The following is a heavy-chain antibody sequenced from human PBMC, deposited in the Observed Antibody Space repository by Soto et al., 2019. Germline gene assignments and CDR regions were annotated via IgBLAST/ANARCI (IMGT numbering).Heavy chain of an antibody. CDR3: ARHTPAISISDH. CDR2: IYYSGST. Sequence: QLQLQESGPGLVKPSETLSLTCTVSGGSISSSSYYWGWIRQPPGKGLEWIGSIYYSGSTYYNPSLRSRVTISVDTSKTPFSLKLSSVTAADTAVYYCARHTPAISISDHWGQGTLVTVSS. J-gene: IGHJ4*02. V-gene: IGHV4-39*01. D-gene: IGHD2-15*01. CDR1: GGSISSSSYY.